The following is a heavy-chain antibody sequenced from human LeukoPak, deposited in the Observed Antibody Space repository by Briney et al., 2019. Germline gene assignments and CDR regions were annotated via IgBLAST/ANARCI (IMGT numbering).Heavy chain of an antibody. CDR1: GFTFSSSW. CDR2: IKQDGSEK. CDR3: ARRGWNYVDEYFQH. V-gene: IGHV3-7*01. J-gene: IGHJ1*01. D-gene: IGHD1-7*01. Sequence: GGSLRLSCAASGFTFSSSWMSWVRQAPGKGLEWVANIKQDGSEKYYVDSVKGRFTISRDNAKNSLYLQMNSLRAEDTAVYYCARRGWNYVDEYFQHWGQGTLVTVSS.